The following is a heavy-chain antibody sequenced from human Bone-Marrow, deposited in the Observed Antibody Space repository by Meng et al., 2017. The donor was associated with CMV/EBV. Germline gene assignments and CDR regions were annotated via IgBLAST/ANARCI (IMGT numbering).Heavy chain of an antibody. CDR3: TSFAPYCSNGVCTFDN. CDR1: GFTFGDYA. V-gene: IGHV3-49*04. J-gene: IGHJ4*02. Sequence: GGSLRLSCTTSGFTFGDYAMTWVRQAPGKGLEWVSFIRTKAYDETTEYAASVKGRFTISRDDSKSIAYLLMNSLKTEDTAVYYCTSFAPYCSNGVCTFDNWGQGTLVTVYS. D-gene: IGHD2-8*01. CDR2: IRTKAYDETT.